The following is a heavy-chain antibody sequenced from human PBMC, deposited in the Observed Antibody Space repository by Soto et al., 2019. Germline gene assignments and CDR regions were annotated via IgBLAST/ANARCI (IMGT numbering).Heavy chain of an antibody. Sequence: GGSLRLSCAASGFTFSSYSMNWVRQAPGKGLEWVSSISSSSSYIYYADSVKGRFTISRDNAKNSLYLQMNSLRAEDTAVYYCASVSTVTPAFDYWGQGTLVTVSS. CDR2: ISSSSSYI. CDR1: GFTFSSYS. CDR3: ASVSTVTPAFDY. V-gene: IGHV3-21*01. J-gene: IGHJ4*02. D-gene: IGHD4-17*01.